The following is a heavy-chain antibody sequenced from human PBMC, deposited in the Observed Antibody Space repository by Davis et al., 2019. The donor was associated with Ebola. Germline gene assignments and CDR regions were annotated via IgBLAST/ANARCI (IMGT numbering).Heavy chain of an antibody. CDR2: INHRGST. J-gene: IGHJ4*02. V-gene: IGHV4-34*01. Sequence: SETLSLTCAVYGASFSGYYWSWIRQPPGKGLEWIGEINHRGSTSYNPSLKGRVTVSVDTSKNQFSLKLSSVTAADTAVYYCALHCSSTSCSSFDYWGQGTLVTVSS. D-gene: IGHD2-2*01. CDR3: ALHCSSTSCSSFDY. CDR1: GASFSGYY.